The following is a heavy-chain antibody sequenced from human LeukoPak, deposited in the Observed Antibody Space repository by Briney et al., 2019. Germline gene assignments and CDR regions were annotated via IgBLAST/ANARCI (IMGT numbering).Heavy chain of an antibody. D-gene: IGHD2-21*01. CDR3: ARFAYCGGHCYYFDY. V-gene: IGHV3-21*01. J-gene: IGHJ4*02. Sequence: GGSLRLSCAASGFTFSTSNMNWVRQAPGKGLEWVSSITSGSGYMYYADSLNGRFTISRDNAKNSLYLQMDSLRAEDTAVYYCARFAYCGGHCYYFDYWGQGTLVTVSS. CDR1: GFTFSTSN. CDR2: ITSGSGYM.